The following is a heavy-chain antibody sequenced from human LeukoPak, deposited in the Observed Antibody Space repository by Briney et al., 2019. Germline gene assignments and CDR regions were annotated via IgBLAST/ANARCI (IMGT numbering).Heavy chain of an antibody. CDR1: GGSISSSSYY. CDR3: ARNLRPIKTHYYGSGSYAEDWFDP. J-gene: IGHJ5*02. CDR2: IYYSGST. V-gene: IGHV4-39*07. Sequence: PSETLSLTCTVSGGSISSSSYYWGWIRQPPGKGREWIGSIYYSGSTYYNPSLKSRVTISVDTSKNQFSLKLSSVTAADTAVYFCARNLRPIKTHYYGSGSYAEDWFDPWGQGTLVTVSS. D-gene: IGHD3-10*01.